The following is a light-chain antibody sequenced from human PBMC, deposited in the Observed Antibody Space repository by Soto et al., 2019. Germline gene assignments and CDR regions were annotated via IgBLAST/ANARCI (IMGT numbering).Light chain of an antibody. CDR1: QSVSNN. V-gene: IGKV3-15*01. Sequence: EIVMTQSPAALSVSPGERATLSSRASQSVSNNLAWYQQKPGQAPRLLIYFASTRATGTPARFSGSGSGTEFTLTISSLQSEDFAVYYCQQYNKWPLTFGGGTKVETK. CDR3: QQYNKWPLT. CDR2: FAS. J-gene: IGKJ4*01.